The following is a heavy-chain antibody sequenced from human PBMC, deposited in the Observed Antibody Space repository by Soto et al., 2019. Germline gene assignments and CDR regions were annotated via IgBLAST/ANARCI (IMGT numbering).Heavy chain of an antibody. J-gene: IGHJ4*02. CDR2: VYYSGTT. CDR3: ARTTAVPNTLRSRYFFDY. D-gene: IGHD4-17*01. Sequence: SETLSLTCSVSGGSVSDRTYYWRWIRQPPGKRLEWIGYVYYSGTTNYNPSLKSRVTISVDLSKNRFSLRLSSVTTADTALYYCARTTAVPNTLRSRYFFDYWGQGTLVTVSS. CDR1: GGSVSDRTYY. V-gene: IGHV4-61*01.